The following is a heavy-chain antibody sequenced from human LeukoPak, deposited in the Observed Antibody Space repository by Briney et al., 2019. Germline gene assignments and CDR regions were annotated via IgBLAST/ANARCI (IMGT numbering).Heavy chain of an antibody. D-gene: IGHD3-22*01. CDR3: ARVTPYYYDSSGYWLYWYFDL. J-gene: IGHJ2*01. CDR1: GGSISSYY. CDR2: INHSGST. Sequence: SETLSLTCTVSGGSISSYYWSWIRQPPGKGLEWIGEINHSGSTNYNPSLKSRVTISVDTSKNQFSLKLSSVTAADTAVYYCARVTPYYYDSSGYWLYWYFDLWGRGTLVTVSS. V-gene: IGHV4-34*01.